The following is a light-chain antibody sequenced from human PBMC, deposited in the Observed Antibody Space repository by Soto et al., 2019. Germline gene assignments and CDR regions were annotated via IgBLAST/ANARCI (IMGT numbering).Light chain of an antibody. CDR2: DVS. CDR1: QSVRNS. Sequence: EIVLTQSPATLSLSPGERATLSCRASQSVRNSLIWYQQKPGQAPTLLIYDVSNRAAGIPARFSGSGSETDFTVTISGLEPEDFAVYYCQQRYSWPITFGQGTRLEIK. J-gene: IGKJ5*01. V-gene: IGKV3-11*01. CDR3: QQRYSWPIT.